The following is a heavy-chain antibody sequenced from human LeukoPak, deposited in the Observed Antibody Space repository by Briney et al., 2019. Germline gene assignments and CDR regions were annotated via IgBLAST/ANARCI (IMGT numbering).Heavy chain of an antibody. J-gene: IGHJ6*02. V-gene: IGHV1-69*04. D-gene: IGHD6-6*01. CDR1: GGTFSSYA. Sequence: VASVKVSCKASGGTFSSYAISWVRQAPGQGLEWMGRIIPIFGIANYAQEFQGRVTITADKSTSTDYMELSSLRSEDTAVYYCARSTKYSSSYYYYGMDVWGQGTTVTVSS. CDR3: ARSTKYSSSYYYYGMDV. CDR2: IIPIFGIA.